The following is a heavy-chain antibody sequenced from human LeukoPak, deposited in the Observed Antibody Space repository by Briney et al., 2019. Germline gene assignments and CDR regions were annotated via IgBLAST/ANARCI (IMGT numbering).Heavy chain of an antibody. D-gene: IGHD3-9*01. CDR2: IYHSGST. CDR1: GGSISSSNW. CDR3: ASLTYTSLIFDY. Sequence: SETLSLTCAVSGGSISSSNWWSWVRQPPGKGLEWIGEIYHSGSTNYNPSLKSRVTISVDTSKEQFSLKLSSVTAADTAVYFCASLTYTSLIFDYWGQGTLVTVSS. J-gene: IGHJ4*02. V-gene: IGHV4-4*02.